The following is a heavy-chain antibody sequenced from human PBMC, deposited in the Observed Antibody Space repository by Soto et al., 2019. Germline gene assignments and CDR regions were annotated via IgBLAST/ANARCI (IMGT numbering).Heavy chain of an antibody. CDR2: IGTAGDT. CDR1: GFTFSSYD. CDR3: ARGQSGSYDWSYGMDV. D-gene: IGHD1-26*01. V-gene: IGHV3-13*01. Sequence: GGSLRLSCAASGFTFSSYDMHWVRQATGKGLEWVSAIGTAGDTYYPGSVKGRFTISRENAKNSLYLQMNSLRAGDTAVYYCARGQSGSYDWSYGMDVWGQGTTVTVSS. J-gene: IGHJ6*02.